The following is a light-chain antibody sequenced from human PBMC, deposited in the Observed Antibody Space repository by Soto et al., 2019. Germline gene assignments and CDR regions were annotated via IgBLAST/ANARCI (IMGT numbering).Light chain of an antibody. CDR3: QQYSNWPRT. V-gene: IGKV3-15*01. J-gene: IGKJ1*01. CDR1: RSISSN. Sequence: EIVMTQSPATLSVSPGERATLSCRASRSISSNLAWYQQRPGQAPRLLIYGASTRATDIPPGFSGSGSGTEFILTISSLQSEDFAIYYCQQYSNWPRTFGQGTKVDIK. CDR2: GAS.